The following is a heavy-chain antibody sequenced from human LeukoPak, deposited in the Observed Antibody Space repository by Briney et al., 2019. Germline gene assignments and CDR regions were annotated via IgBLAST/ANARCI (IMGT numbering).Heavy chain of an antibody. CDR1: GFTFSSSA. CDR2: ISGGGGST. D-gene: IGHD2-2*01. CDR3: ARAYCSSTSCYAYYYYYYMDV. V-gene: IGHV3-23*01. J-gene: IGHJ6*03. Sequence: PGGSLRLSCAASGFTFSSSAMSWVRQAPGKGLEWLSTISGGGGSTYYADSVKGRFTISRDNSKNTLYLHMKSLRAEDTAVYYCARAYCSSTSCYAYYYYYYMDVWGKGTTVTVSS.